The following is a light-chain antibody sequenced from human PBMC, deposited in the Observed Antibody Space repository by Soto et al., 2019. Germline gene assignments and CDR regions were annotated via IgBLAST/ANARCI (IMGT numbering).Light chain of an antibody. J-gene: IGLJ1*01. CDR1: GSNIGAGSD. Sequence: QSVLTQPPSVSGAPGQRVAISCTGSGSNIGAGSDVHWYQQLPGMAPKLLVYGNNNRPSGVPDRFSGSKSATSASLAITGLQAEDEADYYCQSYDTSLRAWVVGTGTKLTVL. CDR2: GNN. V-gene: IGLV1-40*01. CDR3: QSYDTSLRAWV.